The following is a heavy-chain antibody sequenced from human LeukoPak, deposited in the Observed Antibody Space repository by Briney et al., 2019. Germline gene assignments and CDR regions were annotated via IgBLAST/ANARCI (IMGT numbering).Heavy chain of an antibody. CDR1: GFTFSTYW. D-gene: IGHD3/OR15-3a*01. CDR3: ARTGYTYYYGMDV. CDR2: ISSDGSST. Sequence: GGSLRLSCAASGFTFSTYWVHWVRQAPGKGLVSVSRISSDGSSTNYADSVKGRFTISRDNAKNTLYLQMNSLRAEDMAVYYCARTGYTYYYGMDVWGQGTTVTVSS. V-gene: IGHV3-74*01. J-gene: IGHJ6*02.